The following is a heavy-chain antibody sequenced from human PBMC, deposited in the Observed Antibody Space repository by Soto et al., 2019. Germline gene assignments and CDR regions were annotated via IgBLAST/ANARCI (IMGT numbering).Heavy chain of an antibody. CDR2: IYHSGST. V-gene: IGHV4-4*02. CDR3: ARDGGIRYCSGGSCSVFDY. D-gene: IGHD2-15*01. Sequence: SETLSLTCAVSGGSISSSNWWSWVRQPPGKGLEWIGEIYHSGSTNYNPSLKSRVAISVDKSKNQFSLKLSSVTAADTAVYYCARDGGIRYCSGGSCSVFDYWGQGTLVTVSS. J-gene: IGHJ4*02. CDR1: GGSISSSNW.